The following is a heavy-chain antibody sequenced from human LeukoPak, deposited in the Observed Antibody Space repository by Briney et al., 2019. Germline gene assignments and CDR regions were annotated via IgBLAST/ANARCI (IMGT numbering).Heavy chain of an antibody. Sequence: WGTLRLSCAASGFTFSSYWMSWGRQPPGKGLEWVANIKQDGSEKYYVDSVKGRFTISRDNSKNTLYLQMNSLRAEDAAVYYCARDAESAHDYWGQGTLVTVSS. V-gene: IGHV3-7*01. J-gene: IGHJ4*02. CDR1: GFTFSSYW. CDR2: IKQDGSEK. CDR3: ARDAESAHDY.